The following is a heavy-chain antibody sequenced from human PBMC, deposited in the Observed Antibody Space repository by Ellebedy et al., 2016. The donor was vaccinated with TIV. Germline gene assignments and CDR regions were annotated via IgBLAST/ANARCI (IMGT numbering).Heavy chain of an antibody. CDR3: ARGKSGTYIHHAFDY. D-gene: IGHD1-14*01. Sequence: GESLKISCAASGFTFSNYAMSWVRQAPGKGLEWVSGFGVSGDSTYYADSVKGRFTISRDNSKNTLYLQMNSLRAEDTAMYYCARGKSGTYIHHAFDYWGQGTLVTVSS. V-gene: IGHV3-23*01. J-gene: IGHJ4*02. CDR2: FGVSGDST. CDR1: GFTFSNYA.